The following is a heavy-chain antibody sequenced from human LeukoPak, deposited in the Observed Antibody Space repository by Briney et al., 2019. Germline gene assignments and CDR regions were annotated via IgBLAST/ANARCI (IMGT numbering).Heavy chain of an antibody. V-gene: IGHV3-7*01. Sequence: GGSLRLSCAASGFTFSSYWMSWVRQAPGKGLEWVANIKQDGSEKYYVDSVKGRFTISGDNAKNSLYLQMNSLRAEDTAVYYCARDDGVTPEYYYYGMDVWGQGTTVTISS. D-gene: IGHD4-4*01. J-gene: IGHJ6*02. CDR3: ARDDGVTPEYYYYGMDV. CDR1: GFTFSSYW. CDR2: IKQDGSEK.